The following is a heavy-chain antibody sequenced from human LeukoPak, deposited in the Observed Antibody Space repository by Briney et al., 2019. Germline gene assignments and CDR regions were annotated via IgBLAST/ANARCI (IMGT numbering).Heavy chain of an antibody. J-gene: IGHJ4*02. CDR2: INHSGST. CDR3: ASTVKLLWWEFDY. Sequence: ASETLSLTCAVYGGSFSGYYWSWIRQPPGKGLEWIGEINHSGSTNYNPSLKSRVTISVDTSKNQFSLKLSSVTAADTAVYYCASTVKLLWWEFDYWGQGTLVTVSS. CDR1: GGSFSGYY. V-gene: IGHV4-34*01. D-gene: IGHD2-2*01.